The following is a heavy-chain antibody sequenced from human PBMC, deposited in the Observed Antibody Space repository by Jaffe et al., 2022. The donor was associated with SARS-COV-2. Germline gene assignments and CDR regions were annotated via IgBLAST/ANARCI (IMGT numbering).Heavy chain of an antibody. V-gene: IGHV4-34*01. CDR2: INHSGST. CDR1: GGSFSGYY. D-gene: IGHD3-10*01. CDR3: ARDRVVRERGFDY. J-gene: IGHJ4*02. Sequence: QVQLQQWGAGLLKPSETLSLTCAVYGGSFSGYYWSWIRQPPGKGLEWIGEINHSGSTNYNPSLKSRVTISVDTSKNQFSLKLSSVTAADTAVYYCARDRVVRERGFDYWGQGTLVTVSS.